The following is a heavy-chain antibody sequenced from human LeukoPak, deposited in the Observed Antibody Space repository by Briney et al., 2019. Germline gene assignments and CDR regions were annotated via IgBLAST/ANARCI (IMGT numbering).Heavy chain of an antibody. CDR3: ARVGGVVPAVYYYYYMDV. J-gene: IGHJ6*03. CDR1: GASISDYF. CDR2: IYYSGST. Sequence: SSETLSLTCTVSGASISDYFRSWIRQPPGKGLEWIGYIYYSGSTNYNPSPKSRVTISVDRPKNQFSLKLSSMTAADTAVYYCARVGGVVPAVYYYYYMDVWGKGTTVTVSS. D-gene: IGHD2-2*01. V-gene: IGHV4-59*01.